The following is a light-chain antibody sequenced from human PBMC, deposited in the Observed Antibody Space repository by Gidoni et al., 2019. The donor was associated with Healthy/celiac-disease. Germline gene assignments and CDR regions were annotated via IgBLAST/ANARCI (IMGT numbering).Light chain of an antibody. J-gene: IGKJ2*01. Sequence: DIQMTQSPSSLSASVGDRVTLTCRARQSISSYLNWYQQKPGKAPRLLIYAASSLQSGVPSRFSGSGSVTDFTLTISSLQPEDFATYYCQQSDSTPPTFXXXTKLEIK. CDR2: AAS. CDR3: QQSDSTPPT. V-gene: IGKV1-39*01. CDR1: QSISSY.